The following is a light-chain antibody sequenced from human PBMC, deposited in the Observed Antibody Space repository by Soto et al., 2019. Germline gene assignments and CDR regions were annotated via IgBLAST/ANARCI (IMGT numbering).Light chain of an antibody. Sequence: EIVFTQSPRTLSLSPGERGTLACRASQSVSSSYLAWYQQKPGQAPRLLIYGASSRATGIPDRFSGSGSGTDFTLTISRLEPEDFAVYYCQQYGSSPWTFGQGTKVDIK. V-gene: IGKV3-20*01. CDR1: QSVSSSY. J-gene: IGKJ1*01. CDR2: GAS. CDR3: QQYGSSPWT.